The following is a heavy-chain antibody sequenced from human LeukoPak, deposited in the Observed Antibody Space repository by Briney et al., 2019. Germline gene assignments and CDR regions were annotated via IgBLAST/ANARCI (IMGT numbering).Heavy chain of an antibody. D-gene: IGHD3-9*01. Sequence: GGSLRLSCAASGFTFSSYAMSWVRQAPGKGPEWVSAISGSGGSTYFADSVKGRFTISRDNSKNTLYLQMNSLRAEDTAVYYCAKGRVINVWFGMDVWGQGTTVTVSS. V-gene: IGHV3-23*01. J-gene: IGHJ6*02. CDR1: GFTFSSYA. CDR3: AKGRVINVWFGMDV. CDR2: ISGSGGST.